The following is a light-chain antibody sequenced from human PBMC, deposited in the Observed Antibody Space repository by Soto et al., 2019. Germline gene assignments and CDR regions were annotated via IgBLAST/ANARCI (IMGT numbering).Light chain of an antibody. V-gene: IGKV1-27*01. Sequence: ASVGDRVTMTCRASQGIRNYLAWYQQKPGKVPKLLIYAASTFHSGVPSRFSGSGSGTDFTLTISTLQPEDVATYYCQKYDSVPLTFGGGTKVDIK. J-gene: IGKJ4*01. CDR1: QGIRNY. CDR3: QKYDSVPLT. CDR2: AAS.